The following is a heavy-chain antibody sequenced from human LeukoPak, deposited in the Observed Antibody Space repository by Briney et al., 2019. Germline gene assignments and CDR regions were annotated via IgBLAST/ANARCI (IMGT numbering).Heavy chain of an antibody. CDR2: IRGSGRTT. D-gene: IGHD2-2*01. V-gene: IGHV3-23*01. CDR3: AKGGYCSSTSCYRRVGYVY. CDR1: GFTFSSYA. J-gene: IGHJ4*02. Sequence: GGSLRLSCAASGFTFSSYAMYWVRQAPGKGLEWVSVIRGSGRTTYYADSVKGRFTISRDNSKNTLYLQMNSLRAEDTAVYYCAKGGYCSSTSCYRRVGYVYWGQGTLVTVSS.